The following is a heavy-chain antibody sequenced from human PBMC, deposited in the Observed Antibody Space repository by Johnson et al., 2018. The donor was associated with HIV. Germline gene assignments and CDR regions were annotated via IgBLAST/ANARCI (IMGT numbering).Heavy chain of an antibody. CDR2: INWNGGST. CDR3: AKHGGDDAYDM. V-gene: IGHV3-20*04. D-gene: IGHD3-16*01. CDR1: GFTLDDYG. Sequence: VQLVESGGDLVKPGGSLRLSCAASGFTLDDYGMSWVRQAPGKGLEWVSGINWNGGSTGYADSVKGRFTISRDNAKNSLYLQMNSLRAEDTALDYCAKHGGDDAYDMWGLGTMVTVSS. J-gene: IGHJ3*02.